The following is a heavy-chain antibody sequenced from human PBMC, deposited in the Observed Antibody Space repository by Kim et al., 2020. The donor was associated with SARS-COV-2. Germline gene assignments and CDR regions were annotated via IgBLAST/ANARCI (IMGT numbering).Heavy chain of an antibody. CDR3: ARVVVVAADYYYGMDV. D-gene: IGHD2-15*01. J-gene: IGHJ6*02. Sequence: LESRITISVDTAKNQFSLKLSSVTAADTAVYYCARVVVVAADYYYGMDVWGQGTTVTVSS. V-gene: IGHV4-34*01.